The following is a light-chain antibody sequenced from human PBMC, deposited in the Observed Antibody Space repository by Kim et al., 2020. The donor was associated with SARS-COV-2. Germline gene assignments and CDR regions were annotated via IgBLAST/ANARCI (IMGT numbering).Light chain of an antibody. CDR1: QDINNY. Sequence: ASVGGRVTITCRASQDINNYLSWYQQKPGKAPKLLITAASNLETGVPSRFSGSKSGTDFTFTISSLLPEDVGTYYCQQAATVPRTFGPGTKVDIK. J-gene: IGKJ3*01. CDR2: AAS. CDR3: QQAATVPRT. V-gene: IGKV1-33*01.